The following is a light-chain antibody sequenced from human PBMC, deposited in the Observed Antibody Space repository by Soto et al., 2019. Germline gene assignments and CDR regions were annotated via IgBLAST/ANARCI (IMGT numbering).Light chain of an antibody. Sequence: QSALTQPASVSGSPGQSITISCTGTSSDVGEYDYVSWYQQYPGKAPKLMIYDVSNRPSGVSNRFSGSKSGNTASLTISGIQAEDEADYYCSSYTTTSTLVFGGGTKLTVL. J-gene: IGLJ3*02. CDR3: SSYTTTSTLV. CDR1: SSDVGEYDY. V-gene: IGLV2-14*01. CDR2: DVS.